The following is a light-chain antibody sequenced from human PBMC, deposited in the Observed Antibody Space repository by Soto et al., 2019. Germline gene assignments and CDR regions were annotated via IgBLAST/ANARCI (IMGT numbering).Light chain of an antibody. Sequence: DTVVTQSPGTLSLSPGDRVTISCRASQSVCSRFLAWYQQKPGQTPRLLIYVASSRATGLPSRFSGSGSGTDFPLTISRLEPEDFAVYYCQHYGTTPWTFGQGTKVAIK. CDR3: QHYGTTPWT. J-gene: IGKJ1*01. CDR2: VAS. V-gene: IGKV3-20*01. CDR1: QSVCSRF.